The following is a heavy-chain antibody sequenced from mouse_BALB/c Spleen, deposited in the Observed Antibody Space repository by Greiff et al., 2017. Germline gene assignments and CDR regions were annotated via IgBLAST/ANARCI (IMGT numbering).Heavy chain of an antibody. CDR2: INPSTGYT. V-gene: IGHV1-7*01. CDR3: ARGYGSSKYFDY. Sequence: VQLQQSGAELAKPGASVKMSCKASGYTFTSCWMHWVKQRPGQGLEWIGYINPSTGYTEYNQKFKDKATLTADKSSSTAYMQLSSLTSEDSAVYYCARGYGSSKYFDYWGQGTTLTVSS. D-gene: IGHD1-1*01. J-gene: IGHJ2*01. CDR1: GYTFTSCW.